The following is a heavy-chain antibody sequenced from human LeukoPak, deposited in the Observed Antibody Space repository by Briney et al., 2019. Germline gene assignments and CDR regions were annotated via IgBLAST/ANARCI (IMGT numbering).Heavy chain of an antibody. J-gene: IGHJ4*02. V-gene: IGHV4-59*01. D-gene: IGHD6-13*01. CDR3: ARCSRQLALHFDS. Sequence: SSETLSRTCTVSGGSISSYYWSWIRHPPGKGLEWIGYIYYSGSTNYNPSLKSRVTMSVDTSKNQFSLKVSSVTAADTAVYYCARCSRQLALHFDSWGQGTLVTVSS. CDR1: GGSISSYY. CDR2: IYYSGST.